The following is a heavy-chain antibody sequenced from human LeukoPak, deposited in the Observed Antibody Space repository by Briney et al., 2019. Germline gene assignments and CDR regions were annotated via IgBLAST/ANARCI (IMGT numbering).Heavy chain of an antibody. J-gene: IGHJ4*02. V-gene: IGHV3-23*01. Sequence: GGSLRLSCAASRFTFSDFAMNWVRQAPGKGLEWVTAISGNGGSTYYADSVKGRFSISRDNSKNTPFLQMNSPTAEDTGVYYCAKARSAVVEAATNYWGQGTRVTVSS. CDR1: RFTFSDFA. CDR2: ISGNGGST. D-gene: IGHD2-15*01. CDR3: AKARSAVVEAATNY.